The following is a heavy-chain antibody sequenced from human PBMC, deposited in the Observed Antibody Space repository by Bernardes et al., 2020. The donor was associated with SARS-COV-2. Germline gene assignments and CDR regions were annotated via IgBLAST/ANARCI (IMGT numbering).Heavy chain of an antibody. CDR3: AKGGGSSWDFYLDY. Sequence: GGSLRLSCAASGFSVSDNYMNWVRQAPGKGLEWLSVIYSCGTTSYADSVKDRLTISRDNSKNTLYLQMNSLRVEDTAVYFCAKGGGSSWDFYLDYWGQGTLVTVSP. D-gene: IGHD6-13*01. CDR2: IYSCGTT. J-gene: IGHJ4*02. CDR1: GFSVSDNY. V-gene: IGHV3-66*01.